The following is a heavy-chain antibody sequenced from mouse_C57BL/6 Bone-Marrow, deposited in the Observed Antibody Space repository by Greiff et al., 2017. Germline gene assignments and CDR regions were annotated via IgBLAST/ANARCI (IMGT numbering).Heavy chain of an antibody. J-gene: IGHJ2*01. CDR1: GYAFTNYL. CDR3: ARYSYSSYFDY. D-gene: IGHD1-1*01. V-gene: IGHV1-54*01. Sequence: QVKLQQSGAELVRPGTSVKVSCKASGYAFTNYLIEWVKQRPGQGLEWIGVINPGSGGTTYNEKFKGKVTLTVDKSYSTAYMHISSLTSEDSAVSFCARYSYSSYFDYWGQGTTLTVSS. CDR2: INPGSGGT.